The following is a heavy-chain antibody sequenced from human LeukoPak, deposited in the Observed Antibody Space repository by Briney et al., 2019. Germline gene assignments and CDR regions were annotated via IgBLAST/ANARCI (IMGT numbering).Heavy chain of an antibody. CDR1: GFTFSSYA. D-gene: IGHD1-1*01. Sequence: GGSLRLSCAASGFTFSSYAMHWVRQAPGKGLEWVAVISYDGSNKYYADSVKGRFTISRDNSKNTLYLQMNSLRAEDTAVYYCARDMAGTTGTGNDAFDIWGQGTMVTVSS. CDR3: ARDMAGTTGTGNDAFDI. CDR2: ISYDGSNK. J-gene: IGHJ3*02. V-gene: IGHV3-30-3*01.